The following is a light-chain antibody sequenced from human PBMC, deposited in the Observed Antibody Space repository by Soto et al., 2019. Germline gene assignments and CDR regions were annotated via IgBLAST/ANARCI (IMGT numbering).Light chain of an antibody. Sequence: QSVLTQPASVSGSPGQSITISCAGISSDVGGYNYVSWYQQHPGKVPRLIISDVNKRPSGVSDRFSGSKSGNTASLTISGLQAEDEADYYCASFTRSVTVVFGGGTKVTVL. CDR3: ASFTRSVTVV. CDR1: SSDVGGYNY. CDR2: DVN. J-gene: IGLJ2*01. V-gene: IGLV2-14*03.